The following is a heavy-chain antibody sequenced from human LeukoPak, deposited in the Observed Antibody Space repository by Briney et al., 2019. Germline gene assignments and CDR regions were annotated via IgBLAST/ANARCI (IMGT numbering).Heavy chain of an antibody. CDR1: GGSISSYY. CDR3: AKEEASGDYDY. Sequence: SETLSLTCTVSGGSISSYYWSWIRQPAGKRLEWIGRFYTSGTTNYNPSLKSRVTMSVDASKNQFSLKLSSVTAADTAAYYCAKEEASGDYDYWGQGTLVTVSS. V-gene: IGHV4-4*07. D-gene: IGHD4-17*01. CDR2: FYTSGTT. J-gene: IGHJ4*02.